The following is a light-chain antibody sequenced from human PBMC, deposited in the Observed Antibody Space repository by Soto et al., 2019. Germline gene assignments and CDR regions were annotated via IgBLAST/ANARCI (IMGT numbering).Light chain of an antibody. CDR2: GAS. V-gene: IGKV3-20*01. J-gene: IGKJ1*01. CDR1: QSVSSSY. Sequence: IVLTHSPGTLSLSPWERATLSFRSSQSVSSSYLAWYQQKPGQAPRLLIYGASSRATGIPDRFSGSGSGTDFTLTINSLQPEDFATYSCQQSYNSPQKFGQGTKVDIK. CDR3: QQSYNSPQK.